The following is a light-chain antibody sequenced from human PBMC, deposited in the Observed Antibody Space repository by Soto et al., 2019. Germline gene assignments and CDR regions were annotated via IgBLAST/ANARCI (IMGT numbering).Light chain of an antibody. CDR1: SSNIGAGYD. CDR3: QSYDSSLSVLYV. V-gene: IGLV1-40*01. J-gene: IGLJ1*01. CDR2: GNS. Sequence: QSVLTQPPSVSGAPGQRVTISCTGSSSNIGAGYDVHWYQQLPGTAPKLLIYGNSNRPSGVPDRFSGSKSGTSASLAITGLQAEDEADYYCQSYDSSLSVLYVFGARTKLNVL.